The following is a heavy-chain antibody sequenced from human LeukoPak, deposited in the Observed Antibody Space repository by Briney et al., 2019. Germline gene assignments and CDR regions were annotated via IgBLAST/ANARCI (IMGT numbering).Heavy chain of an antibody. J-gene: IGHJ1*01. CDR2: TGQDGSEN. D-gene: IGHD3-22*01. CDR3: ATYSSLNRREFQY. CDR1: GFTFNRHR. Sequence: GGSLRLSCAASGFTFNRHRISWVRQAPGEGLEWVANTGQDGSENYYVDSVKGRFTISRDNAKNSVYLQMNSLRAEDTAVYYCATYSSLNRREFQYWGQGTLLTVSS. V-gene: IGHV3-7*01.